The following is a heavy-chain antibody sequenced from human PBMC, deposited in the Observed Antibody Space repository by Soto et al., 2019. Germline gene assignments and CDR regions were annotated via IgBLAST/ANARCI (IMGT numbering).Heavy chain of an antibody. CDR1: GFTCSSFA. D-gene: IGHD3-10*01. Sequence: QVQLVESGGGVVHPGTSLRLSCVTSGFTCSSFAMDWVRQAPGKGLEWVAAISFDGRDISYRESVKGRFTISRDKFKNTVYLQMNSLRPEDTAVYYCAKESLDYVDSGRFYAPAFDHWGQGTLVTVSS. CDR2: ISFDGRDI. J-gene: IGHJ4*02. V-gene: IGHV3-30*18. CDR3: AKESLDYVDSGRFYAPAFDH.